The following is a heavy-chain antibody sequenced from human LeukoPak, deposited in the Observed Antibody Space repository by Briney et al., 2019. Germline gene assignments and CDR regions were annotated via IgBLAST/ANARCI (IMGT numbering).Heavy chain of an antibody. CDR1: GFTFSSYA. J-gene: IGHJ4*02. CDR3: ATSGWWGYFDY. D-gene: IGHD6-19*01. CDR2: IYSSGST. V-gene: IGHV3-66*01. Sequence: GGSLRLSCAASGFTFSSYAMSWVRQAPGKGLEWVSIIYSSGSTYYADSVRGRFTISRDNSKNTLYLLMNSLRAEDTAVYYCATSGWWGYFDYWGQGTLVTVSS.